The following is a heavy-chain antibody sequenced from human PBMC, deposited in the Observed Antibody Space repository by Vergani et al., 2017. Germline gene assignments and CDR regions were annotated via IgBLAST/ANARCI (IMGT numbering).Heavy chain of an antibody. D-gene: IGHD2-15*01. CDR3: ARNEYCSGGSCYDPHLDY. CDR2: IIPIFGTA. CDR1: GGTFSSYA. V-gene: IGHV1-69*01. Sequence: QVQLVQSGAEVKKPGSSVKVSCKASGGTFSSYAISWVRQAPGQGLEWVGGIIPIFGTANYAQKFQGRVTITADESTSTAYMELSSLRSEDTAVYYCARNEYCSGGSCYDPHLDYWGQGTLVTVSS. J-gene: IGHJ4*02.